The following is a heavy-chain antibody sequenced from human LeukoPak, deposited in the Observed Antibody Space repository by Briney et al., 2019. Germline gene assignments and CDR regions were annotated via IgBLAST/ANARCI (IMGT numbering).Heavy chain of an antibody. J-gene: IGHJ4*02. CDR2: IYTSGST. V-gene: IGHV4-4*07. D-gene: IGHD3-22*01. Sequence: SETLSLTCTVSSGSISSYYWSWIRQPAGKGLEWIGRIYTSGSTNYNPSLKSRVTMSVDTSRNQFSLKLSSVTAADTAVYYCARRNYYDSPFDYWGQGTLVTVSS. CDR3: ARRNYYDSPFDY. CDR1: SGSISSYY.